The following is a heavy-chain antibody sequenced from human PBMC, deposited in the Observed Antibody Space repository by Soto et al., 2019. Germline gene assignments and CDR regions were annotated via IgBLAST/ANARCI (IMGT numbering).Heavy chain of an antibody. CDR1: GFSFSTYA. V-gene: IGHV3-23*01. CDR3: AKDRGYCSGGSCYTAIIDAFDI. J-gene: IGHJ3*02. Sequence: EVQLLESGGGLVQPGGSLRLSCVASGFSFSTYAMSWVRQAPGKGLEWVSTISGNGGSTYYADSLKGRFTFSRDNSKNMLYVQMNSLRAEDTAVYYCAKDRGYCSGGSCYTAIIDAFDIWGQGTMVTVSS. D-gene: IGHD2-15*01. CDR2: ISGNGGST.